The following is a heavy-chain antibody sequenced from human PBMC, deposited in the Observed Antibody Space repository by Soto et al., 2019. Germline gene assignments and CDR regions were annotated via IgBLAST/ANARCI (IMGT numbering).Heavy chain of an antibody. J-gene: IGHJ4*02. CDR2: VIPNLGVT. CDR3: ARDKGYCSDSSCPDFDD. V-gene: IGHV1-69*08. Sequence: QVQLVQSGADVKKPGSSVKVSCKASGGTLSSYTFSWVRQAPGQGLEWMGRVIPNLGVTNYAKKFQGRFTIVVDTSTSTDYIELNSLSYEDTAFYYCARDKGYCSDSSCPDFDDRGQGTLVTLSS. D-gene: IGHD2-15*01. CDR1: GGTLSSYT.